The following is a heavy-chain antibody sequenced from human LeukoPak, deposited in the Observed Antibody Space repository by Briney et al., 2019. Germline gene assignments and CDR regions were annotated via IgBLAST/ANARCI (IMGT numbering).Heavy chain of an antibody. Sequence: SETLSLTCTVSGGSISSYYWSWIRQPAGKGLEWIGRFYSSVSTNYNPSLKSRVTISVDTSKNQFSLKLSSVTAADTAVYYCASPGVGAFDYWGQGTLVSVPS. D-gene: IGHD1-26*01. V-gene: IGHV4-4*07. J-gene: IGHJ4*02. CDR2: FYSSVST. CDR1: GGSISSYY. CDR3: ASPGVGAFDY.